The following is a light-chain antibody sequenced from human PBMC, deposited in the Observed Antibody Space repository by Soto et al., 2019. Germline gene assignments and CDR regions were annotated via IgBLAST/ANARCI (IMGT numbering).Light chain of an antibody. J-gene: IGLJ1*01. CDR3: CSYAGSYVYV. Sequence: QSALTQPRSVSGSPGQSVTISCTGTGSGLGHYNSVSWYQYHPGKAPKLIIFDVSEPPAGVPDRFSGSKSANTASLTISGLQVEDEADYYCCSYAGSYVYVFGTGTKLTVL. V-gene: IGLV2-11*01. CDR2: DVS. CDR1: GSGLGHYNS.